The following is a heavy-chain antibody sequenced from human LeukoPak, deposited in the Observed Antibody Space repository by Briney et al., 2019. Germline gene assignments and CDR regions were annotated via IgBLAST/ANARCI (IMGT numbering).Heavy chain of an antibody. CDR2: LYIDGNT. CDR1: GFTVITND. D-gene: IGHD1-14*01. CDR3: ARGVEPLAANTLAY. V-gene: IGHV3-53*01. Sequence: GWSLRLSCAASGFTVITNDMTWVRQAPGKGLEWVSVLYIDGNTKYAESVQGRFTISRDNSKNTLYLEMNSLSPDDTAVYYCARGVEPLAANTLAYWGQGTLVTVFS. J-gene: IGHJ4*02.